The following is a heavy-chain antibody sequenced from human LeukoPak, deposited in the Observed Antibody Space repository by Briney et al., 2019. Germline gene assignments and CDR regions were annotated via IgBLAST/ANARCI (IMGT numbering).Heavy chain of an antibody. J-gene: IGHJ5*02. V-gene: IGHV4-34*01. CDR2: INHSGST. CDR1: GGSFSGYY. D-gene: IGHD2-2*01. CDR3: ARGAQLLSHWFDH. Sequence: SETLSLTCAVYGGSFSGYYWSWIRQPPGKGLEWIGEINHSGSTNYNPSLKSRVTISVDTSKNQFSLKLSSVTAADTAVYYCARGAQLLSHWFDHWGQGTLVTVSS.